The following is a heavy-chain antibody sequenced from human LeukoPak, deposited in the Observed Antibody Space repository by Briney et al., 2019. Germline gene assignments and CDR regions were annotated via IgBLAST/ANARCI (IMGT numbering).Heavy chain of an antibody. CDR3: ARDVSPLDY. D-gene: IGHD5/OR15-5a*01. CDR1: GFDFSSHE. Sequence: WGSLRLSCAASGFDFSSHEMNWVRQAPGKGLEWVSYISSSGTTRSYADSVEGRFTISRDNAKKSLYLQMNSLRAEDTAVYYCARDVSPLDYWGQRTPVTVSS. J-gene: IGHJ4*02. CDR2: ISSSGTTR. V-gene: IGHV3-48*03.